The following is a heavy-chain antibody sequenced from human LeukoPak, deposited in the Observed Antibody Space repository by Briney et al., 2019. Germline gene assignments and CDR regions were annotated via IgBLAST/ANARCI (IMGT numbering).Heavy chain of an antibody. D-gene: IGHD2-2*01. J-gene: IGHJ4*02. CDR2: ISYDGNKE. CDR1: GFSFSSYG. V-gene: IGHV3-30*03. CDR3: ARERATSTSTWSFDY. Sequence: PGGSLRLSCAASGFSFSSYGMHWVRQAPGKGLEWVAVISYDGNKEYYVDSVKGRFTISRDNSKNMLYLQMDSPRAEDTAVYHCARERATSTSTWSFDYWGQGTLVTVSS.